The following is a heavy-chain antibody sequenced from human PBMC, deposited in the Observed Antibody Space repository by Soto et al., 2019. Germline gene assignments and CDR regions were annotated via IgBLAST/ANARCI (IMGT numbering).Heavy chain of an antibody. D-gene: IGHD2-15*01. V-gene: IGHV3-30-3*01. CDR2: ISYDGSNK. Sequence: QVQLVESGGGVVQPGRSLRISCAASGFTFSSYAMHWVRQAPGKGLEWVAVISYDGSNKYYADSVKGRFTISRDNSKNTLYLQMNSLRAEDTAVYYCARAARKAARYCSGGSFYSPPFLYYGMDVWGQGTTVTVSS. CDR1: GFTFSSYA. CDR3: ARAARKAARYCSGGSFYSPPFLYYGMDV. J-gene: IGHJ6*02.